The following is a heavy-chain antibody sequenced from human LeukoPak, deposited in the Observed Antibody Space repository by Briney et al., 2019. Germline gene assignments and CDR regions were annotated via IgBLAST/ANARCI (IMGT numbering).Heavy chain of an antibody. V-gene: IGHV4-39*07. J-gene: IGHJ4*02. D-gene: IGHD3-22*01. CDR1: GGSISSTTYH. CDR2: IYYSGST. CDR3: AREDYYYDSSGSFY. Sequence: SETLSLTCTVSGGSISSTTYHWGWIRQPPGKGLEWIGSIYYSGSTNYNPSLKSRVTISVDASKNQFSLKLSSVTAADTAVYYCAREDYYYDSSGSFYWGQGTLVTVSS.